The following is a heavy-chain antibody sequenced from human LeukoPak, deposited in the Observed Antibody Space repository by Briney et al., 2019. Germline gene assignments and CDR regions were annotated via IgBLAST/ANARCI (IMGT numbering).Heavy chain of an antibody. J-gene: IGHJ4*02. D-gene: IGHD5-24*01. V-gene: IGHV3-9*01. CDR3: AKEHGLMATIEN. CDR1: GFTFDDYA. CDR2: ISWNSGSI. Sequence: GGSLRLSCAASGFTFDDYAMHWVRQAPGKGLEWVSGISWNSGSIGYADSVKGRFTISRDNAKNSLYLQMNSLRAEDTALYYCAKEHGLMATIENWGQGTLVTVSS.